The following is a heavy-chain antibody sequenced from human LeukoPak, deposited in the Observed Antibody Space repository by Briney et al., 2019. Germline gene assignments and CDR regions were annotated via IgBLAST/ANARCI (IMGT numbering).Heavy chain of an antibody. D-gene: IGHD3-22*01. CDR2: IYYSGST. J-gene: IGHJ4*02. CDR1: GGSISSYY. Sequence: SETLSLTCTVSGGSISSYYWSWIRQPPGKGLEWIGYIYYSGSTNYNPSLKSRVTISVDTSKNQFSLKLSSVTVADTAVYYCARGYDSSGYYYWGQGTLVTVSS. V-gene: IGHV4-59*01. CDR3: ARGYDSSGYYY.